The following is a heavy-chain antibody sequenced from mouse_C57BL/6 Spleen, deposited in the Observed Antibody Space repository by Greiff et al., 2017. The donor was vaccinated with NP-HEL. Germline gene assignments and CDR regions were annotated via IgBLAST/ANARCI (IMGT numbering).Heavy chain of an antibody. CDR2: IRSKSNNYAT. D-gene: IGHD2-1*01. CDR1: GFSFNTYA. J-gene: IGHJ4*01. Sequence: EVMLVESGGGLVQPKGSLKLSCAASGFSFNTYAMNWVRQAPGKGLEWVARIRSKSNNYATYYADSVKDRFTISRDDSESMLYLQMNNLKTEDTAMYYCVRRGYDGLLWMDYWGQGTSVTVSS. V-gene: IGHV10-1*01. CDR3: VRRGYDGLLWMDY.